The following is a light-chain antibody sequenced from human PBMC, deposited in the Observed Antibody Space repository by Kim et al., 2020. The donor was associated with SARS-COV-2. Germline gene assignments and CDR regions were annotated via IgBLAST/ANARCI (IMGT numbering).Light chain of an antibody. CDR3: MQSQQTPWT. V-gene: IGKV2-28*01. CDR2: LGS. Sequence: DLVMTQSPLSLPVTPGEPASIPCNSSQSLLKTNGYNYLDWYLQKPGQSPHLLIYLGSNRASGVPDRFSGSGSGTDFTLEISRVEAEDVGVYYCMQSQQTPWTFGQGTKVDIK. CDR1: QSLLKTNGYNY. J-gene: IGKJ1*01.